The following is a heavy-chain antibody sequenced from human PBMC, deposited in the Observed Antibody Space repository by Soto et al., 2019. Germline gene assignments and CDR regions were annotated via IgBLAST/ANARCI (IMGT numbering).Heavy chain of an antibody. V-gene: IGHV3-23*01. CDR2: ISTSGGNR. J-gene: IGHJ4*02. Sequence: EVRLLESGGGLVQPGGSLRLSCAASGFTYTNYAMTWVRQTPGKGLEWVSTISTSGGNRYYADSVKGLFTISRDNSENTVYLQMNSLRVDDTALYYCAKERAARGIDYWGPGTLVTVSS. CDR3: AKERAARGIDY. CDR1: GFTYTNYA. D-gene: IGHD6-6*01.